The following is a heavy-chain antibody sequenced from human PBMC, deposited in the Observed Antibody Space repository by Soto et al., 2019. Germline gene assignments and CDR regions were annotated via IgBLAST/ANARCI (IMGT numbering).Heavy chain of an antibody. D-gene: IGHD1-26*01. CDR3: AREKSGADAWYFDL. J-gene: IGHJ2*01. Sequence: EVQLVESGGGLVKPGGSLRLSCAVSGFTLSSYSMNWVRQAPGKGLEWVSSISSTSAYIYYGDSVKGRFTVSRDNVENSLYLQMNSLRDEDTAVYFCAREKSGADAWYFDLWGRGTLVTVSS. CDR1: GFTLSSYS. CDR2: ISSTSAYI. V-gene: IGHV3-21*01.